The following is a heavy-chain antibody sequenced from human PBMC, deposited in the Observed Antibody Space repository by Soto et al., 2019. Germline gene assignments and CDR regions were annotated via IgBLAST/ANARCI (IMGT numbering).Heavy chain of an antibody. V-gene: IGHV3-33*01. CDR2: IWYDGSNK. CDR1: GFTFSSYG. J-gene: IGHJ4*02. Sequence: GGSLRLSCAASGFTFSSYGMHWVRQAPGKGLERVAVIWYDGSNKYYADSVKGRFTISRDNSKNTLYLQMNSLRAEDTAVYYCARVPHYSSSWTFDYWGQGTLVTVSS. D-gene: IGHD6-13*01. CDR3: ARVPHYSSSWTFDY.